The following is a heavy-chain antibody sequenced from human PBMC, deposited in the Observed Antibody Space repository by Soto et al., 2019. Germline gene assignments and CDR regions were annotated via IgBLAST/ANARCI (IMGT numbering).Heavy chain of an antibody. CDR3: ARDLGYGDYVAIYGMDV. CDR1: GFTFSSYA. D-gene: IGHD4-17*01. CDR2: ISYDGSNK. V-gene: IGHV3-30-3*01. J-gene: IGHJ6*02. Sequence: QVQLVESGGGVVQPGRSLRLSCAASGFTFSSYAMHWVRQAPGKGLEWVAVISYDGSNKYYADSVKGRFTISRDNSKNTLYLQMNSLRAEDTAVYYCARDLGYGDYVAIYGMDVWGQGTTVTVSS.